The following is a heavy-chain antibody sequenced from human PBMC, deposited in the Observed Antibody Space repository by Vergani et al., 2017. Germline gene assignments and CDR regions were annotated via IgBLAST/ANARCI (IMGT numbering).Heavy chain of an antibody. Sequence: HMQLVQSGPEVKKPGTSVKVSCKASGFTFTSSAVQWVRQARGQRLEWIGWIVVGSGNTNYAQKFQERVTITRAMSTRTSYMALSSLRSEDTAVDYCARVCDYGSGYFDYWGQGTLVTVSS. CDR1: GFTFTSSA. CDR3: ARVCDYGSGYFDY. V-gene: IGHV1-58*01. J-gene: IGHJ4*02. D-gene: IGHD3-10*01. CDR2: IVVGSGNT.